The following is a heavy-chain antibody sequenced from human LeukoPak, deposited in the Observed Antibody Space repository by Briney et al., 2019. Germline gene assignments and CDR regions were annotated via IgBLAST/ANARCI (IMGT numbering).Heavy chain of an antibody. CDR3: ARGYHSFDA. V-gene: IGHV3-72*01. J-gene: IGHJ3*01. CDR2: SRNKANRYTT. D-gene: IGHD2-15*01. CDR1: GFTFSDHY. Sequence: GGSLRLSCAASGFTFSDHYMDWVRQTPGKGLEWVGRSRNKANRYTTEYAASVKGRFTISRDESKNSLYLQMNTLKIEDTAVYYCARGYHSFDAWGQGTMVTVSS.